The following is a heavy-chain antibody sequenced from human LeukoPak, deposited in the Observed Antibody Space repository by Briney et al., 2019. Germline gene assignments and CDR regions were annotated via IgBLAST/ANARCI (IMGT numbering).Heavy chain of an antibody. Sequence: PSETLSLTCIVSGYSISSTYYWGWIRQPPGKGLEWIGSIYHSGSTYYNPSLKSRVTISVDTSKNQFSLKLSSVTAADTAVYYCARGARDSSGYYYVGYWGQGTLVTVSS. CDR1: GYSISSTYY. J-gene: IGHJ4*02. D-gene: IGHD3-22*01. CDR3: ARGARDSSGYYYVGY. V-gene: IGHV4-38-2*02. CDR2: IYHSGST.